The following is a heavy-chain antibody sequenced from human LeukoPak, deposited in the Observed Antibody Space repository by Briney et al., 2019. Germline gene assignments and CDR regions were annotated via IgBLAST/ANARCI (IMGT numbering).Heavy chain of an antibody. CDR1: GFTFSSYS. V-gene: IGHV3-21*01. D-gene: IGHD2-15*01. CDR2: ISSSSSYI. J-gene: IGHJ3*02. CDR3: ASGGKVVAATLNAFDI. Sequence: GGSLRLSCAASGFTFSSYSMNWVRQAPGKGLEWVSSISSSSSYIYYADSVKGRFTISRDNAKNSLYLQMNSLRAEDTAVYYCASGGKVVAATLNAFDIWGQGTMVTVSS.